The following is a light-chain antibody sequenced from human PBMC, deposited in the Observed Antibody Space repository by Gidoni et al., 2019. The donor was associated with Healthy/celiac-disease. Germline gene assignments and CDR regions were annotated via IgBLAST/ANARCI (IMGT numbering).Light chain of an antibody. J-gene: IGLJ2*01. Sequence: QSVLTQPPSASGTPGQRVTISCSGSSSNIGSNYVYWYQQLPGTSPKLLISRNNPRPSGVPDRFSGSKSGPSASLAISGLRSEDEADYYSAAWDDSLSGVVFGGGTKLTVL. V-gene: IGLV1-47*01. CDR3: AAWDDSLSGVV. CDR1: SSNIGSNY. CDR2: RNN.